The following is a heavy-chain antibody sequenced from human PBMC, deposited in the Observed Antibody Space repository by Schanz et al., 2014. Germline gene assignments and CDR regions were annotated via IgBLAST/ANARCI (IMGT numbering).Heavy chain of an antibody. V-gene: IGHV1-2*02. CDR3: ASDFWSGYSHYYYGLDV. CDR1: GYTLTAYY. D-gene: IGHD3-3*01. CDR2: INPDSGGT. J-gene: IGHJ6*02. Sequence: QVQLVQSGAEVKKPGASVKVSCKASGYTLTAYYMHWVRQAPGQGLEWMGWINPDSGGTNYAQKCPVRVTMTREMSINPAYMELSRLRSDDSAVYYCASDFWSGYSHYYYGLDVWGQGTTVTVSS.